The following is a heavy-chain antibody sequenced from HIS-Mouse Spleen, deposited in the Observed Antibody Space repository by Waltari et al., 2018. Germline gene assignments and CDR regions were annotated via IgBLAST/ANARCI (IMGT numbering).Heavy chain of an antibody. D-gene: IGHD3-3*01. CDR2: INPTGGGT. CDR3: ARDPDYDFWSGSNYFDY. V-gene: IGHV1-2*02. CDR1: GYTFTGYY. J-gene: IGHJ4*02. Sequence: QVQLVQSGAEVKKPGASVKVSCKASGYTFTGYYMHWVRQAPGQGLEWMGWINPTGGGTNYAQKFQGRVTMTRDTFISTAYMELSRLRSDDTAVYYCARDPDYDFWSGSNYFDYWGQGTLVTVSS.